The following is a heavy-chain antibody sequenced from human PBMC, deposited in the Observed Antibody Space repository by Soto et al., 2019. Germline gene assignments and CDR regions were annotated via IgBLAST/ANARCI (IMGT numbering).Heavy chain of an antibody. CDR2: VNPILSMS. CDR3: ATSYGSGYRAFDY. D-gene: IGHD3-10*01. V-gene: IGHV1-69*04. J-gene: IGHJ4*02. Sequence: QVQLVQSGAEVKRPGSSVKVSCKASGDTFSFYSINWVRQAPGLGLEWMGRVNPILSMSNYAQRFQGRVTRTANKSTSTAYMEPSGLRSEDTAMYFCATSYGSGYRAFDYWGQGALVTVSS. CDR1: GDTFSFYS.